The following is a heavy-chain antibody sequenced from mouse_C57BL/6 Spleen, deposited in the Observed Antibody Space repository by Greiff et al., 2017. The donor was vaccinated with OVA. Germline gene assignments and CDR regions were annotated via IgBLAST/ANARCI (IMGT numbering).Heavy chain of an antibody. J-gene: IGHJ3*01. D-gene: IGHD2-4*01. CDR3: ARDNDYGFAY. Sequence: EVQLQESGGGLVKPGGSLKLSCAASGFTFSSYAMSWVRQTPEKRLEWVATISDGGSYTYYPDNVKGRFTISRDNAKNNLYLQMSHLKSEDTAMYYCARDNDYGFAYWGQGTLVTVSA. V-gene: IGHV5-4*01. CDR2: ISDGGSYT. CDR1: GFTFSSYA.